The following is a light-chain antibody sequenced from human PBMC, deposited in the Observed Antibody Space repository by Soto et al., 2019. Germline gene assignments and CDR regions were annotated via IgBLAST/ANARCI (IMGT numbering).Light chain of an antibody. V-gene: IGKV3-15*01. Sequence: EIVMTQSPATLSVSPGERATLSCRASQSIGSTLAWYQQKPGQTPRLLIYDASTRATGIPARFSGIGSGTEFTLIISSLLSDDFAVYYCQHYKTWPLSFGGGTKVEI. CDR1: QSIGST. CDR2: DAS. J-gene: IGKJ4*01. CDR3: QHYKTWPLS.